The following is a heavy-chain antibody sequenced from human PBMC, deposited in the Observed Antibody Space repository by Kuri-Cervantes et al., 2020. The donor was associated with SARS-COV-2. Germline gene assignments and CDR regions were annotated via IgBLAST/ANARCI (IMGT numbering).Heavy chain of an antibody. V-gene: IGHV4-34*01. J-gene: IGHJ4*02. CDR2: INHSGST. Sequence: SETLSLTCAVYGGSFSGYYWSWIRQPPGKGLEWIGEINHSGSTNYNPSLKRRVTISVDTSKNQFSLKLSSVTAADTAVYYCARGRSFVGNWGQGTLVTVSS. CDR1: GGSFSGYY. D-gene: IGHD3-16*01. CDR3: ARGRSFVGN.